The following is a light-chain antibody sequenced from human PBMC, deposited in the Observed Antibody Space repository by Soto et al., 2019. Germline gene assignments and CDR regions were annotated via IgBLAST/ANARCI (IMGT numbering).Light chain of an antibody. CDR2: EVT. Sequence: QSVLTQPASVSGSPGQSITIPCTGTSSDVGAYNYVSWYQHHPGKVPKLLIYEVTNRPSGVSDRFSGSKSGNTASLTISGLQAEDEADYYCSSKRDSSTLFVFGTGTKVTV. CDR3: SSKRDSSTLFV. J-gene: IGLJ1*01. CDR1: SSDVGAYNY. V-gene: IGLV2-14*01.